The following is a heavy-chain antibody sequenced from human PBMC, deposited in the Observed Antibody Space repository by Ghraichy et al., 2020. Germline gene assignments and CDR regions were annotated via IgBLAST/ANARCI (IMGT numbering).Heavy chain of an antibody. D-gene: IGHD6-25*01. V-gene: IGHV2-70*11. CDR1: GFSLTTGGMS. Sequence: SGPTLVNPTQTLTLTCTFSGFSLTTGGMSVSWIRQPPGKALEWLARIDWEDDKYYSPALKTRLTISMDTSRNQVVLTMTNMDTVDTATYYCARYPPYSGYDDWGQGTLVTVSS. CDR2: IDWEDDK. CDR3: ARYPPYSGYDD. J-gene: IGHJ4*02.